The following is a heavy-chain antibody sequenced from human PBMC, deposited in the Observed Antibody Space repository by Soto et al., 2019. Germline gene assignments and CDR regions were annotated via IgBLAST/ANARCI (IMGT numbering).Heavy chain of an antibody. D-gene: IGHD6-19*01. Sequence: SETLSLTCDVSGASITTYYWSWIRQAPGKGLEWIGNVYHTGSTDYNSSLRSRVTISVDTSKNQFSLNMNSVTAADTAVYYCARRLFGSGWTLGSLGQGAPGTVLL. CDR1: GASITTYY. V-gene: IGHV4-59*13. CDR3: ARRLFGSGWTLGS. J-gene: IGHJ4*02. CDR2: VYHTGST.